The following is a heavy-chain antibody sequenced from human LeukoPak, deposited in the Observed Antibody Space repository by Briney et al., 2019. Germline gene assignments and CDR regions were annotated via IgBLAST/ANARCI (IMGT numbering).Heavy chain of an antibody. CDR2: INPSGGST. D-gene: IGHD1-26*01. J-gene: IGHJ3*02. CDR1: GYTFTSYY. V-gene: IGHV1-46*01. CDR3: ARGQSRDMEQGDDFDI. Sequence: ASVKVSCKASGYTFTSYYMHWVRQAPGQGLEWMGIINPSGGSTSYAQKFQGRVTMTRDTSTSTVYMELSSLRSEDTAVYYCARGQSRDMEQGDDFDIWGQGTMVTVSS.